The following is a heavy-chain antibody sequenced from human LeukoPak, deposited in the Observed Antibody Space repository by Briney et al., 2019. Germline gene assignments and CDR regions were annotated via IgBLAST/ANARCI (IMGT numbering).Heavy chain of an antibody. CDR3: ARVENKLHSSGWYEYTN. V-gene: IGHV1-8*01. Sequence: GASVKVSCKASGYTFTSYDINWVRQATGQGLEWMGWMNPNSGNTGYAQKLQGRVTMTTDTSTSTAYMELRSLRSDDTAVYYCARVENKLHSSGWYEYTNWGQGTLVTVSS. CDR1: GYTFTSYD. CDR2: MNPNSGNT. J-gene: IGHJ4*02. D-gene: IGHD6-19*01.